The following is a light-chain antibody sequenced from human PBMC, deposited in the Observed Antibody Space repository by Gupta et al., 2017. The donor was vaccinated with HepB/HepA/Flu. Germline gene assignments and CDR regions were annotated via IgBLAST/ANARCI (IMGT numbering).Light chain of an antibody. Sequence: LTHSPATSPLSPGERATLSVRPSQSVSSYLAWYQQKPGQAPRLLIYDASNRATGIPARFSGSGSGTDFTLTISSLEPEDFAVYYCQQCCNWQLTFAHGTKVDIK. J-gene: IGKJ3*01. CDR1: QSVSSY. V-gene: IGKV3D-11*02. CDR2: DAS. CDR3: QQCCNWQLT.